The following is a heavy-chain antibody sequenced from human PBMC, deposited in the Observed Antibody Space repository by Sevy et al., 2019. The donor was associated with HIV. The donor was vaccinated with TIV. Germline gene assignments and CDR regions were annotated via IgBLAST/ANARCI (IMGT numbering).Heavy chain of an antibody. V-gene: IGHV3-66*01. D-gene: IGHD5-18*01. Sequence: GGSLRLSCAASGFTVNSNYMTWVRQAPGKGLEGVSVIHSDDTTYHADSVKDRFTISRDNFKNTLYLHMSSVRAEDTAVYYCVRGKSGYGYALNYWGQGTLVTVSS. CDR2: IHSDDTT. CDR1: GFTVNSNY. CDR3: VRGKSGYGYALNY. J-gene: IGHJ4*02.